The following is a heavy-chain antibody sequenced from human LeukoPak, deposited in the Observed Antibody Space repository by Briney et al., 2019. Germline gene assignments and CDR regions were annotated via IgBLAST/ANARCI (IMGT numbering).Heavy chain of an antibody. V-gene: IGHV3-49*04. J-gene: IGHJ4*02. CDR2: IRSKAYGGTT. CDR1: GFTFGDNA. Sequence: PGRSLRLSCTASGFTFGDNAMSWVRQAPGKGLEWVGFIRSKAYGGTTEYAASVKGRFTISRDDSKSIAYLQMNSLKTEDTAVYYCTRARRYFDWLLYYFDYWGQGTLVTVSS. CDR3: TRARRYFDWLLYYFDY. D-gene: IGHD3-9*01.